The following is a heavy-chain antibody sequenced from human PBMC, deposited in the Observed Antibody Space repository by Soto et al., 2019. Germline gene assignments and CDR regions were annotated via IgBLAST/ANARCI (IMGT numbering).Heavy chain of an antibody. CDR3: SRRGAVAGVHLDY. CDR1: GFSFSGSA. Sequence: EVQLVESGGGLVQPGGSLKLSCPTSGFSFSGSAMHWVRQASGKGLEWVGRIRSKANSYATAYAASVKGRFTISRDDSKNTAYLQMNSLKTEDTAVYYCSRRGAVAGVHLDYWGQGTLVTVSS. J-gene: IGHJ4*02. V-gene: IGHV3-73*02. D-gene: IGHD6-19*01. CDR2: IRSKANSYAT.